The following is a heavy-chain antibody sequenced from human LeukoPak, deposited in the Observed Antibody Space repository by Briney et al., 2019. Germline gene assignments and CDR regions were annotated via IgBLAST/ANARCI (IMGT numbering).Heavy chain of an antibody. J-gene: IGHJ4*02. D-gene: IGHD6-6*01. CDR1: GLTFSNYA. CDR3: ARQMYSRSPFDY. V-gene: IGHV3-30-3*01. CDR2: LSHDGINK. Sequence: PGGSLRLSCAASGLTFSNYAMHWVRQAPGKGLEWVAGLSHDGINKYYADSVKGRLTISRDNSKNTLYLQMNSLRAEDTAVYYCARQMYSRSPFDYWGQGTLVTVSS.